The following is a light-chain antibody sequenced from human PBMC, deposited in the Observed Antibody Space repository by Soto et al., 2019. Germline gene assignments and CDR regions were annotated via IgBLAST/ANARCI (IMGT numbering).Light chain of an antibody. V-gene: IGLV2-8*01. CDR1: KNDIGVYDF. CDR2: EVV. J-gene: IGLJ1*01. CDR3: AAWDDSLSVYV. Sequence: QSALTQPPSASGSPGQSVTISCTGTKNDIGVYDFVSWYQHHPGKAPRLIIYEVVQRPSGVPDRFSDSKSGTSASLAISGLRSEDEADYYCAAWDDSLSVYVFGTGTKVTVL.